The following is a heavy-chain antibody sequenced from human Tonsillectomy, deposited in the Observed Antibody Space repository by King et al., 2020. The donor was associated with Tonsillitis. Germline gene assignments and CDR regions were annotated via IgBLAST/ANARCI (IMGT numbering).Heavy chain of an antibody. J-gene: IGHJ3*02. D-gene: IGHD6-13*01. CDR2: IDTNTGGT. CDR1: GYTFTGNY. Sequence: QLVQSGAEVKKPGASVKLSCKASGYTFTGNYIHWVRLAPGQGLEWLGRIDTNTGGTIYAQKFQDRVTVTRDTSISTAFMELSRLISDDTAVYYCARGSLVHAFDIWGHGTLVIVSS. V-gene: IGHV1-2*06. CDR3: ARGSLVHAFDI.